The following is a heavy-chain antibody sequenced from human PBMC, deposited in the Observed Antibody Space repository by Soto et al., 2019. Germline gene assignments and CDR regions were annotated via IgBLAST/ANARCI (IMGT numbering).Heavy chain of an antibody. CDR2: IYPGDSDT. V-gene: IGHV5-51*01. CDR1: GYSFTSYW. CDR3: VNDLHTYAWC. D-gene: IGHD3-16*01. J-gene: IGHJ4*02. Sequence: PGESLKISCKGSGYSFTSYWIGWVRQMPGKGLEWMGIIYPGDSDTRYSPSFQGQVTISADNSKNTLSLQMSSLRPEDTAVYYCVNDLHTYAWCWGQGTLVTVSS.